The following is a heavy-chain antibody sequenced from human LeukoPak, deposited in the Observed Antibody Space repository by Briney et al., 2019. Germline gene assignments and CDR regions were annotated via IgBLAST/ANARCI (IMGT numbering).Heavy chain of an antibody. J-gene: IGHJ4*02. Sequence: PSEILSLTCTVSGGSISTSNYYWGWIRQPPGKGLEWIGNIFYSGSTYYSPSLKSRVTISLDTSRNQFSLKLNSVTAADTAVYYCARHAALYYYGSGVIRSFDYWGQGTLVTVSS. CDR3: ARHAALYYYGSGVIRSFDY. CDR1: GGSISTSNYY. D-gene: IGHD3-10*01. CDR2: IFYSGST. V-gene: IGHV4-39*01.